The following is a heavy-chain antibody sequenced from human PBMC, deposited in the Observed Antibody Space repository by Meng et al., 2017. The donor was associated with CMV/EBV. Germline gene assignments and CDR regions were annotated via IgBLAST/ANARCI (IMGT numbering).Heavy chain of an antibody. CDR1: EFTFSSYA. Sequence: GGSLRLSCAASEFTFSSYAMNWVRQAPGKGLEWVSIISDSGGITYYADSVEGRFTISRDNSKNTLYLQMNSLRAEDTAVYYCANSPLRMEWRRSNWFDPWGQGTLVTVSS. CDR2: ISDSGGIT. V-gene: IGHV3-23*01. CDR3: ANSPLRMEWRRSNWFDP. J-gene: IGHJ5*02. D-gene: IGHD3-3*01.